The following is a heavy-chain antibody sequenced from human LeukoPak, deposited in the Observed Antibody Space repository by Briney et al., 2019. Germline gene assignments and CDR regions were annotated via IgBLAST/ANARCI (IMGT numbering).Heavy chain of an antibody. J-gene: IGHJ4*02. CDR1: GGSFSDYY. CDR2: ISHSRST. D-gene: IGHD1-1*01. Sequence: SETLSLTCAVYGGSFSDYYWSWIRQSPGKGLEWVGEISHSRSTNYNPSLKSRVTISVDTSKNQFSLKLSSVTAADTAVYYCARAGSDDEFDYWGQGTLVTVSS. CDR3: ARAGSDDEFDY. V-gene: IGHV4-34*01.